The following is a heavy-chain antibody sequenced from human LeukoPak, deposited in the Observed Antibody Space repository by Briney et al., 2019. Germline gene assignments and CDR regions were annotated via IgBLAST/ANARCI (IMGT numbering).Heavy chain of an antibody. J-gene: IGHJ3*02. CDR3: ARDPHYGDILNDPFDI. D-gene: IGHD4-17*01. V-gene: IGHV4-34*01. Sequence: SETLSLTCAVYGGSFSGYYWSWIRQPPAKGLEWIGEINHSGSTNYNPSLKSRVTISVDTSKNQFSLKLSSVTAADTAVYFCARDPHYGDILNDPFDIWGQGTMVTVSS. CDR2: INHSGST. CDR1: GGSFSGYY.